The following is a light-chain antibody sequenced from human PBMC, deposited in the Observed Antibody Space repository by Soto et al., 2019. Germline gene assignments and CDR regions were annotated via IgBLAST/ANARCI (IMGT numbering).Light chain of an antibody. J-gene: IGKJ2*01. V-gene: IGKV1-39*01. CDR2: SAS. Sequence: DIQMAQSPSYLPTSVGDRVTISCRASQTIFNYVTWYQQKPGEAPRLLIFSASRVQNGIPSRFSGSGSGTDFTLTITNVQPEDFATSFCQQTHSVPRTFGQGTRLEI. CDR3: QQTHSVPRT. CDR1: QTIFNY.